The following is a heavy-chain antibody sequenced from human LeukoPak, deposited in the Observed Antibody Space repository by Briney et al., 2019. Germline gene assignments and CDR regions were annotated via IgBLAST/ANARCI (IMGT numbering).Heavy chain of an antibody. D-gene: IGHD2-2*01. V-gene: IGHV4-39*01. CDR2: IYYSGST. CDR3: ARHCSSTSCYVGAFDI. CDR1: GGSISSSSYH. J-gene: IGHJ3*02. Sequence: PSETLSLTCTVSGGSISSSSYHWGWIRQPPGKGLEWIGSIYYSGSTYYNPSLKSRVTISVDTSKNQFSLKLSSVTAADTAVYYCARHCSSTSCYVGAFDIWGQGTMVTVSS.